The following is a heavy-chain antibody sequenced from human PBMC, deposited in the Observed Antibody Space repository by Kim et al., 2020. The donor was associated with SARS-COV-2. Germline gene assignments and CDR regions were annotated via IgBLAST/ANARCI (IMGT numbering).Heavy chain of an antibody. D-gene: IGHD2-15*01. CDR1: GYTFTSYY. CDR3: ARATTGYCSGGSCYEEARTAFDI. Sequence: ASVKVSCKASGYTFTSYYMHWVRQAPGQGLEWMGIINPSGGSTSYAQKFQGRVTMTRDTSTSTVYMELSSLRSEDTAVYYCARATTGYCSGGSCYEEARTAFDIWGQGTMVTVSS. J-gene: IGHJ3*02. V-gene: IGHV1-46*01. CDR2: INPSGGST.